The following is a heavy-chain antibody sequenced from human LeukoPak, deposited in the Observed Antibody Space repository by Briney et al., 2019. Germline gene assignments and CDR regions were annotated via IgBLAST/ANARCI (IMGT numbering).Heavy chain of an antibody. V-gene: IGHV3-23*01. CDR3: AKDLRRWKVGADAFDI. D-gene: IGHD3-16*01. Sequence: PGGSLRLSCAASGFTFSSYGMSWVRQAPGKGLEWVSAISGSGGSTYYADSVKGRFTISRDNSKNTLYLQMNSLRPEDTAVYYCAKDLRRWKVGADAFDIWGQGTLVTVSS. J-gene: IGHJ3*02. CDR2: ISGSGGST. CDR1: GFTFSSYG.